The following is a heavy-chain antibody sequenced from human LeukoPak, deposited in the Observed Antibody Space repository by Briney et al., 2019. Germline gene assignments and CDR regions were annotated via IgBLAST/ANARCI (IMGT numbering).Heavy chain of an antibody. J-gene: IGHJ4*02. D-gene: IGHD2-2*01. CDR1: GGSISSSSYY. Sequence: PSETLSLTCTVSGGSISSSSYYWGWIRQPPGKGLEWIGSIYYSGSTYYNPSLKSRVTISVDTSKNQFSLKLSSVTAADTAVYYCAREGTVAGYQLLFALPFDYWGQGTLVTVSS. CDR3: AREGTVAGYQLLFALPFDY. CDR2: IYYSGST. V-gene: IGHV4-39*07.